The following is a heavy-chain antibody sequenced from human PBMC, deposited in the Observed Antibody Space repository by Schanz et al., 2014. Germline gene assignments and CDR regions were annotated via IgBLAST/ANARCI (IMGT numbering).Heavy chain of an antibody. D-gene: IGHD6-19*01. CDR1: GYTFVSYS. V-gene: IGHV1-8*02. J-gene: IGHJ6*03. CDR2: MNPNSGNT. CDR3: ARLGTGMAVAGSVIDSYYYYMDV. Sequence: QVQLVQSGGEMKKPGASVKVSCKASGYTFVSYSMHWVRQAPGQGLEWMGWMNPNSGNTGYAQKFQGRVTMTRNTSISTAYMELSSLRSEDTAVYYCARLGTGMAVAGSVIDSYYYYMDVWGEGTTVTVSS.